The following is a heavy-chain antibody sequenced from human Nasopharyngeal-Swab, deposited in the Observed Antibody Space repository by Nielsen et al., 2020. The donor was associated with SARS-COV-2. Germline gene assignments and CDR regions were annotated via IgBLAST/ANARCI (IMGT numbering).Heavy chain of an antibody. J-gene: IGHJ6*02. D-gene: IGHD3-10*01. V-gene: IGHV3-30-3*01. CDR1: EFTFKSFP. CDR3: AMGVWFGAVSDAMDV. Sequence: GRSLRLSCATSEFTFKSFPMHWVRQGPAKGLARVAVISYDVDKTFYADSVKGRFTVSSDNAKNKLYLQMANLRVEDTAVYYCAMGVWFGAVSDAMDVWGQGTTVTVSS. CDR2: ISYDVDKT.